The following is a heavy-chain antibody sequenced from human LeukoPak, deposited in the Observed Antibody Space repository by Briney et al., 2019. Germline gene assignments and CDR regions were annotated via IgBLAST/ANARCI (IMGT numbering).Heavy chain of an antibody. Sequence: PGGSLRLSCAASGFTFSSYAMSWVRQAPGKGLEWVSTISGSGGSTYYADSVKGRFTISRDNSKNTLYLQMNSPRAEDTAVYYCAKDHCSSTSCSGYSDYWGRGTLVTVSS. CDR1: GFTFSSYA. D-gene: IGHD2-2*01. J-gene: IGHJ4*02. V-gene: IGHV3-23*01. CDR2: ISGSGGST. CDR3: AKDHCSSTSCSGYSDY.